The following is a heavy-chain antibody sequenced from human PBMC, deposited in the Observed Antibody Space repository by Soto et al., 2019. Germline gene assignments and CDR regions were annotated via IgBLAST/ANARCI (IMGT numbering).Heavy chain of an antibody. D-gene: IGHD2-15*01. CDR1: GGTFSSYA. V-gene: IGHV1-69*01. CDR3: ARGGRRVSEMVAVWSFDL. Sequence: QVQLVQSGAEVKKPGSSVKVSCKASGGTFSSYAISWVRQAPGQGLEWMGGITPIFGTANYAQKFQGRVTITADESTSTAYMELSSLRSEDTAVYYCARGGRRVSEMVAVWSFDLWGRGTLVTVSS. J-gene: IGHJ2*01. CDR2: ITPIFGTA.